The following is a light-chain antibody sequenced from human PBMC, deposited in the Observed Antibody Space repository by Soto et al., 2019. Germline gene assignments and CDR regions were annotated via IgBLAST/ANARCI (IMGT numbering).Light chain of an antibody. CDR2: GAS. V-gene: IGKV3-20*01. J-gene: IGKJ5*01. Sequence: EIVLTQSPGTLSLSPGERATLSCRASQSVSSSYLAWYQQKPGQAPGLLIYGASSRATGIPDRFSGSGSGTDFTLTISRLEPEDFAVYYCQQYGTSPGITFGQGTRLEIK. CDR3: QQYGTSPGIT. CDR1: QSVSSSY.